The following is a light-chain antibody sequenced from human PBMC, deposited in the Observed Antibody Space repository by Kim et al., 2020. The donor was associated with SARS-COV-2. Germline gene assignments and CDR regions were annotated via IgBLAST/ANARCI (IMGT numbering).Light chain of an antibody. CDR2: SNN. V-gene: IGLV1-44*01. CDR1: SANIGSNT. Sequence: ELTQPPSASGTPGQRVTISCSGSSANIGSNTVNWYQQLPGTAPKLLIYSNNQRPSGVPDRFSGSKSGTSASLAISGLQSEDEADYYCAAWDDSLNGYWVFGGGTQLTVL. CDR3: AAWDDSLNGYWV. J-gene: IGLJ3*02.